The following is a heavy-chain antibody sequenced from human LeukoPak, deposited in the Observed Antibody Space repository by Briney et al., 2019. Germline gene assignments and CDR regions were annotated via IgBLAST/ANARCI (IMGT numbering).Heavy chain of an antibody. CDR1: GFTFSSYA. J-gene: IGHJ4*02. V-gene: IGHV3-23*01. CDR2: ISGSGGST. Sequence: GGSLRLSCAAPGFTFSSYAMSWVRQAPGKGLEWVSAISGSGGSTYYADSVKGRFTISRDNSKNTLYLQMNSLRAEDTAVYYCAKDRSGSYAPRPKGLFDYWGQGTLVTVSS. D-gene: IGHD1-26*01. CDR3: AKDRSGSYAPRPKGLFDY.